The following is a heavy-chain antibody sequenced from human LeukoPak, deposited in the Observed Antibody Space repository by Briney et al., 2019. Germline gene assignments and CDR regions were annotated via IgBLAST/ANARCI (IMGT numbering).Heavy chain of an antibody. V-gene: IGHV4-31*03. J-gene: IGHJ5*02. D-gene: IGHD3-22*01. CDR2: IYYSGST. CDR3: ARGGYYYDSSGYYTS. CDR1: GGSISSGGYY. Sequence: PSETLSFTCTVSGGSISSGGYYWSWIRQHPGKGLEWIGYIYYSGSTYYNPSLKSRVTISVDTSRNQFSLKLSSVTAADTAVYYCARGGYYYDSSGYYTSWGQGTLVTVSS.